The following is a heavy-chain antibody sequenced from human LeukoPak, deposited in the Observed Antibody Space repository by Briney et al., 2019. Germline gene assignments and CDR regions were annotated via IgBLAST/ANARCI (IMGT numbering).Heavy chain of an antibody. CDR3: ARDWNFDY. V-gene: IGHV3-30*02. D-gene: IGHD1-1*01. J-gene: IGHJ4*02. CDR2: IRKDGSKK. Sequence: GGSLRLSCAASGFTFSNYAMHWVRQAPGKGLEWVAIIRKDGSKKDYADSGRGRFTISRDNSKNTLYLQMNSLRAEDTAVYYCARDWNFDYWGQGTLVTVSS. CDR1: GFTFSNYA.